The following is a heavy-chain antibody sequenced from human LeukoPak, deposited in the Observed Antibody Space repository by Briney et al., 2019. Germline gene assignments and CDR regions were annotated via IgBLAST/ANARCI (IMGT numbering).Heavy chain of an antibody. CDR1: GFSFSTYS. V-gene: IGHV3-21*01. CDR2: ISSSSSYI. J-gene: IGHJ4*02. D-gene: IGHD3-10*01. CDR3: ARDPPANYYGSGSSYFDY. Sequence: GGSLRLSCAASGFSFSTYSFSWVRQAPGKGLEWVSSISSSSSYIYYADSVKGRFTISRDNAKNSLYLQMNSLRAEDTAVYYCARDPPANYYGSGSSYFDYWGQGTLVTVSS.